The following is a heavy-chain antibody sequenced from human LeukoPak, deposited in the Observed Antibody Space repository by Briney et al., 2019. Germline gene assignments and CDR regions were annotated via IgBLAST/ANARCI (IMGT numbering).Heavy chain of an antibody. V-gene: IGHV1-2*02. D-gene: IGHD3-22*01. CDR3: ARDFSTYYDSSSFYGDSCFDY. CDR2: INPNSGGT. CDR1: GYTFTGYY. Sequence: ASAKVSCKASGYTFTGYYMHWVRQAPGQGLEWMGWINPNSGGTNCAQKFQGRVTMTRDTSISTAYMELSRLRSDDTAVYYCARDFSTYYDSSSFYGDSCFDYWGQGILVTVSS. J-gene: IGHJ4*02.